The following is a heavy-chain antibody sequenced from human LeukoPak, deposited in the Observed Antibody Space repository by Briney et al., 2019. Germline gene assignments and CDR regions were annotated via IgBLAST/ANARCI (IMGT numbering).Heavy chain of an antibody. V-gene: IGHV5-51*01. J-gene: IGHJ3*02. D-gene: IGHD2-2*02. CDR1: GYSFTSYW. Sequence: GESPKISCKGSGYSFTSYWIGWVRQLPGKGLEWMGIIYPGDSDTRYSPSFQGQVTISADKSISTAYLQWSSLKASDTAMYYCARKYCSSTSCYKPSGASDIWGQGTMVTVSS. CDR2: IYPGDSDT. CDR3: ARKYCSSTSCYKPSGASDI.